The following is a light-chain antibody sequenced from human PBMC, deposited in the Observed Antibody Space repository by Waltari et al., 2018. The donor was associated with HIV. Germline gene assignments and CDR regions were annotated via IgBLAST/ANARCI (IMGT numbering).Light chain of an antibody. CDR3: CSYAGTSINWV. V-gene: IGLV2-11*01. Sequence: QSALNQPRSVSGSPGPSVTLSCTAASRYVSDPQSVSWYQQHPGTAPKLILFGVNKRPSGVPDRFSGSTSGNTASLTITGLQADDEAHYYCCSYAGTSINWVFGGGTMLTVL. CDR1: SRYVSDPQS. CDR2: GVN. J-gene: IGLJ3*02.